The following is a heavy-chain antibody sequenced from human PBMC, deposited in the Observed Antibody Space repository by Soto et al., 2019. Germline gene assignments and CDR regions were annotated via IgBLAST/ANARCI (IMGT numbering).Heavy chain of an antibody. Sequence: GGSLRLSCAASGFTFSSYGMHWVRQAPGKGLEWVAVISYDGSKKYYADSVKGRFTISRDNSKNTLYLQMNSLRAEDTAVYYCAKTYYYDSSGYLAPYYYGMDVWGQGTTVTVSS. D-gene: IGHD3-22*01. CDR1: GFTFSSYG. CDR3: AKTYYYDSSGYLAPYYYGMDV. CDR2: ISYDGSKK. V-gene: IGHV3-30*18. J-gene: IGHJ6*02.